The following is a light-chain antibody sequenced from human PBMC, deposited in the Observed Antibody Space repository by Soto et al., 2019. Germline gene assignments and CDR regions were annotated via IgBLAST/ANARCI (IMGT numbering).Light chain of an antibody. J-gene: IGKJ1*01. Sequence: CRASQNVPNYFDWYQQKPGQAPRLLIYESCNRATGIAARFSGSGCGTVFTLTISILEPEDFAVYYCQQRRNWPQTFGQGNKVDIK. V-gene: IGKV3-11*01. CDR3: QQRRNWPQT. CDR2: ESC. CDR1: QNVPNY.